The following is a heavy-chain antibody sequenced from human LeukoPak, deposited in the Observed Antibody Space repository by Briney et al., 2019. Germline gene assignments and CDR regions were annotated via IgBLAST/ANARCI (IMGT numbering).Heavy chain of an antibody. CDR1: GGTFSSYA. CDR3: ARETDYGDYVLRPRCEWCFDY. D-gene: IGHD4-17*01. CDR2: IIPIFGTA. V-gene: IGHV1-69*05. J-gene: IGHJ4*02. Sequence: SVKVSCKASGGTFSSYAISWVRQAPGQGLEWMGGIIPIFGTANYAQKFQGRVTMTRDMSTSTVYMELSSLRSEDTAVYYCARETDYGDYVLRPRCEWCFDYWGQGTLVTVSS.